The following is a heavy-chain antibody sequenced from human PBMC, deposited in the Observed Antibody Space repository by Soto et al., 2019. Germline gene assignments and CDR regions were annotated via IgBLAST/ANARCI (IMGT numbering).Heavy chain of an antibody. Sequence: QVQLQESGPGLVKPSQTLSLTCTVSGGSISSGAYYWSWVRQPPGTGLEWIGYIYYSGSTYYNPSLKSRVTISGDTAENQVSRKLSSVTATDTAVYYCARDNYGDTYSFDYWGQGTLVTVSS. CDR2: IYYSGST. D-gene: IGHD4-17*01. CDR3: ARDNYGDTYSFDY. V-gene: IGHV4-30-4*01. CDR1: GGSISSGAYY. J-gene: IGHJ4*02.